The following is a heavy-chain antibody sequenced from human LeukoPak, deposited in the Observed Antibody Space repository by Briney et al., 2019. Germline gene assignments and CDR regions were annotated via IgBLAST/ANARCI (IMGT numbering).Heavy chain of an antibody. J-gene: IGHJ3*02. V-gene: IGHV3-21*01. CDR2: ISSGSTYI. D-gene: IGHD6-13*01. CDR1: GFTFSSYS. Sequence: GGSLRLSCAASGFTFSSYSMNWVRQAPGQGLEWVSSISSGSTYIYYGDSLEGRFTISRDNAKNSLYLQMNSLRAEDTAVYYCARRVASANDAFDIWGQGTMVTVSS. CDR3: ARRVASANDAFDI.